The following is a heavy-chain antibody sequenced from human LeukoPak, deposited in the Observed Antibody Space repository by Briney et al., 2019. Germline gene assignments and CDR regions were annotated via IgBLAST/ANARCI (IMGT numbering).Heavy chain of an antibody. V-gene: IGHV4-39*02. CDR1: GGSISSSSYY. Sequence: SETLSLTCTVSGGSISSSSYYWGWIRQPPGKGLEWIGSIYYSGSTYYNPSLKSRVTISVDTSKNQFSLKLSSVTAADTAVYYCARERGTLLWFGEKSQPLHHFDYWGQGTLVTVSS. J-gene: IGHJ4*02. D-gene: IGHD3-10*01. CDR2: IYYSGST. CDR3: ARERGTLLWFGEKSQPLHHFDY.